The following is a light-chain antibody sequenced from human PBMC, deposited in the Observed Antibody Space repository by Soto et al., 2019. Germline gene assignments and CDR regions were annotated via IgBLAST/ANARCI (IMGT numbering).Light chain of an antibody. CDR3: QSSDSRLSGSDV. CDR2: GDS. J-gene: IGLJ1*01. V-gene: IGLV1-40*01. CDR1: SSKIGAGYH. Sequence: QSVLTQPPSVSGAPGQRVTISCTGSSSKIGAGYHVHWYQQLPGAAPKLLIFGDSNRPSGVPDRFSGSKSGTSASLAITGLQADDEADYYCQSSDSRLSGSDVFGTGTKVTVL.